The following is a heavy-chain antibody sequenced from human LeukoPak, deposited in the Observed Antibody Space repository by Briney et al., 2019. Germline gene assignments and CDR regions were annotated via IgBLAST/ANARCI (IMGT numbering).Heavy chain of an antibody. V-gene: IGHV3-53*01. CDR2: IYSGGST. CDR1: GFTVSSNY. Sequence: GGSLRLSCAASGFTVSSNYMSWVRQAPGKGLEWVSVIYSGGSTYYADSVKGRFTISRDNSKNTLYLQMNSLRAEDTAVYYCAKEGHIAVPPDYWGQGTLVTVSS. D-gene: IGHD6-19*01. J-gene: IGHJ4*02. CDR3: AKEGHIAVPPDY.